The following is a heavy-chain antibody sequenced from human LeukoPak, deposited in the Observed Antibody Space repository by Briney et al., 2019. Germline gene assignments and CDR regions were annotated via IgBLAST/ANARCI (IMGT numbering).Heavy chain of an antibody. CDR1: GFTFSSYS. D-gene: IGHD6-6*01. Sequence: GGSPRLSCAASGFTFSSYSMSWVRQAPGKGLEWVSFISSSSNYLYYADSVKGRFTISRDNAKNSLYLQMNSLRAEDTAVYYCARDVAARPRWFAPWGQGTLVTVSS. CDR3: ARDVAARPRWFAP. J-gene: IGHJ5*02. V-gene: IGHV3-21*01. CDR2: ISSSSNYL.